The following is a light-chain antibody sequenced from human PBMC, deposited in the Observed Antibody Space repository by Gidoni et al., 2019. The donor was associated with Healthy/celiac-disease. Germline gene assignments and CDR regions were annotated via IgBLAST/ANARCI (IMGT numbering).Light chain of an antibody. CDR3: QQRSNWPPPT. CDR1: QSVSSY. V-gene: IGKV3-11*01. J-gene: IGKJ2*01. Sequence: IVLTQSPATLSLSPGERATLSCRASQSVSSYLAWYQQKPGQAPRLLIYAASNRATDIPARFSGSGSGTDFTLTISSLEPEDFAVYYCQQRSNWPPPTFGQXTKLEIK. CDR2: AAS.